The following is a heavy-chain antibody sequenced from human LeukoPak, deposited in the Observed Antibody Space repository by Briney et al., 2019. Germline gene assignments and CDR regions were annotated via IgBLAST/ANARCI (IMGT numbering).Heavy chain of an antibody. Sequence: SETLSLTCAVYGGSFSGYYWSWIRQPPGKGLEWIGEINHSGSTNYNPSLKSRVTISVDTSKNQFSLKLSSVTAADTAVYYCARGLSGSSRWYVYWGQGTLVTVSS. D-gene: IGHD6-13*01. V-gene: IGHV4-34*01. CDR1: GGSFSGYY. CDR3: ARGLSGSSRWYVY. CDR2: INHSGST. J-gene: IGHJ4*02.